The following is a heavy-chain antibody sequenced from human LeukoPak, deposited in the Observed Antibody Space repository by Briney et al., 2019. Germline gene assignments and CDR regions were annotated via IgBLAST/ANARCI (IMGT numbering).Heavy chain of an antibody. V-gene: IGHV5-51*01. Sequence: ESLRISCKGSGYSFTTYWIGWVRQMPGKGLEWMGIIYPGDFDTKYSPSFQGQVTISADKSINTAYLQWSSLKASDTAMYYCARPGSSGWYGQFDYWGQGTLVTVSS. CDR3: ARPGSSGWYGQFDY. D-gene: IGHD6-19*01. CDR1: GYSFTTYW. CDR2: IYPGDFDT. J-gene: IGHJ4*02.